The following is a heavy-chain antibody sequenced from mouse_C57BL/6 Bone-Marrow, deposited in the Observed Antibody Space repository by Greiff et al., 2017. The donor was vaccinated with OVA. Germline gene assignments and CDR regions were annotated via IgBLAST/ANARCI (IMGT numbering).Heavy chain of an antibody. CDR1: GYTFISYG. J-gene: IGHJ3*01. V-gene: IGHV1-81*01. CDR2: IYPRSGNT. CDR3: ARSPDGYYLFAY. D-gene: IGHD2-3*01. Sequence: QVQLQQSGAELARPGASVKLSCKASGYTFISYGISWVKQRTGQGLEWIGEIYPRSGNTYYNEKFKGKATLTADKSSSTAYMELRSLTSEDSAVYFCARSPDGYYLFAYWGQGTLVTVSA.